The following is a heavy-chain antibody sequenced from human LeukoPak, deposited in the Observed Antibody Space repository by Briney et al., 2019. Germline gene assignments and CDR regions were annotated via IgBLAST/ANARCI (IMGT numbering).Heavy chain of an antibody. D-gene: IGHD4-17*01. CDR3: ARGGTVTPYYYYGMDV. Sequence: PGGSLRLSCAASGFSFSDYYMSWIRQAPGKGPEWVSYISSSGRPTFYADSVKGRFIISRDHAKNSLYLQMNSLRAEDTAVYYCARGGTVTPYYYYGMDVWGQGTTVTVSS. CDR2: ISSSGRPT. J-gene: IGHJ6*02. CDR1: GFSFSDYY. V-gene: IGHV3-11*01.